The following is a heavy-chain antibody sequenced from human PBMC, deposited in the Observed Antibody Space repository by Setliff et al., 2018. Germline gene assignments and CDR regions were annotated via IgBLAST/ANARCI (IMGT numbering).Heavy chain of an antibody. D-gene: IGHD3-22*01. V-gene: IGHV1-69*05. CDR2: TIPIFGTT. CDR3: VREGVDSRSSTDYRYYMDV. CDR1: GGTSSSYG. J-gene: IGHJ6*03. Sequence: SVKVSCKASGGTSSSYGISWVRQAPGQGLEWMGGTIPIFGTTNYAQKFQGRLTIITDESTNTAFMQLSSLRSDDTAVYYCVREGVDSRSSTDYRYYMDVWGKGTTVTVSS.